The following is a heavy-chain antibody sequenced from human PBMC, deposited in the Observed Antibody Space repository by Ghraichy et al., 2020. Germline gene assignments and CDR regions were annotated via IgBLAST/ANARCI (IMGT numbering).Heavy chain of an antibody. Sequence: GESLRLSCAASGFSFSLYAMYWVRQAPGKGLEWVATISFDGRNKYHIESVKGRFTISRDNSKNTLYLQMNSLRADDTAVYYCARAPITATTQPYFDYWGQGTLVAVSS. CDR2: ISFDGRNK. V-gene: IGHV3-30*04. CDR3: ARAPITATTQPYFDY. D-gene: IGHD1-7*01. CDR1: GFSFSLYA. J-gene: IGHJ4*02.